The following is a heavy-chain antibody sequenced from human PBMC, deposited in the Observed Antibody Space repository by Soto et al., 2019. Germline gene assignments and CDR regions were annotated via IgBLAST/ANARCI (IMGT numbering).Heavy chain of an antibody. CDR1: GFTFSNYD. CDR3: ARGLMGYCSGGSCYYGMDV. Sequence: GGSLRLSCAASGFTFSNYDMNWVRQAPGKGLEWVAVISYDGSKKFYADSVKGRFTFSRDNSKNTLYLQMNSLRPEGTAVYYCARGLMGYCSGGSCYYGMDVWGQGTTVTVSS. D-gene: IGHD2-15*01. J-gene: IGHJ6*02. V-gene: IGHV3-30-3*01. CDR2: ISYDGSKK.